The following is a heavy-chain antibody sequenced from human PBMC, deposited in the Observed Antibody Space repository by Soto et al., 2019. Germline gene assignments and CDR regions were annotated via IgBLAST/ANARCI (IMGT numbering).Heavy chain of an antibody. Sequence: EVQLVESGGGLVKPGGSLRLSCAASGFTFSSYSMNWVRQAPGKGLEWVSSISSSSSYIYYADSVKGRFTISRDNAKNSLYLQMNSLRAEDTAVYYCARVRACGGDCYLHGAFDLWGQGTLVTVSS. CDR3: ARVRACGGDCYLHGAFDL. D-gene: IGHD2-21*02. V-gene: IGHV3-21*01. CDR1: GFTFSSYS. J-gene: IGHJ3*01. CDR2: ISSSSSYI.